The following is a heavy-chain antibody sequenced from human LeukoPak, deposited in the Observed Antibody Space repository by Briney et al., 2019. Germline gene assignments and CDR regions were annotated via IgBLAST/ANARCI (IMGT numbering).Heavy chain of an antibody. CDR2: IHHDGSMT. D-gene: IGHD3-22*01. CDR3: AKGFPYYYDTSGYYQDS. CDR1: GFPFSSYG. J-gene: IGHJ4*02. Sequence: PGGSLRLSCVTSGFPFSSYGVHWVRQAPGSGLNWVAYIHHDGSMTYYADSVKGRFTISRDNSKNTLYLQMNSLRAEDTAVYYCAKGFPYYYDTSGYYQDSWGQGTLVTISS. V-gene: IGHV3-30*02.